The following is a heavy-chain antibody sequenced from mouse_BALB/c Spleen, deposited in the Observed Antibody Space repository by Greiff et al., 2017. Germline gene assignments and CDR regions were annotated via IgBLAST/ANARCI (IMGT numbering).Heavy chain of an antibody. V-gene: IGHV3-8*02. Sequence: EVQLVESGPSLVKPSQTLSLTCSVTGDSITSGYWNWIRKFPGNKLEYMGYISYSGSTYYNPSLKSRISITRDTSKNQYYLQLNSVTTEDTATYYCARSFYDGYSWFAYWGQGTLVTVSA. CDR1: GDSITSGY. CDR2: ISYSGST. J-gene: IGHJ3*01. CDR3: ARSFYDGYSWFAY. D-gene: IGHD2-3*01.